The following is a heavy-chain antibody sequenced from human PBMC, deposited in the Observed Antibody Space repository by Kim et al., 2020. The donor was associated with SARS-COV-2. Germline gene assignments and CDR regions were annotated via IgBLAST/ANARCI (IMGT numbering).Heavy chain of an antibody. D-gene: IGHD1-26*01. V-gene: IGHV5-51*01. Sequence: GESLKISCQGFGYSFSSYWIAWVRQMPGKGLEWMGIIYPGDADTRYSPSFEGQVTISADRSIGTAYLQWNTLKASDTAIYYCARQSKWDLQVRWDYYYYGMDVWGQGTTVIVSS. CDR2: IYPGDADT. CDR3: ARQSKWDLQVRWDYYYYGMDV. J-gene: IGHJ6*02. CDR1: GYSFSSYW.